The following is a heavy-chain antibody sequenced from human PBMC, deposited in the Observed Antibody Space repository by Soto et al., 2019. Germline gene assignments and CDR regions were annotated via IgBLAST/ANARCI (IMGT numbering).Heavy chain of an antibody. V-gene: IGHV3-23*01. CDR3: AKVDTRKQLGLGWWFNT. J-gene: IGHJ5*02. D-gene: IGHD5-18*01. CDR2: SSGSGGST. CDR1: GFTFSSYA. Sequence: EVQLLESGGGLVQRGGSLRLSCAASGFTFSSYAMSWVRQAPGKGLECGSASSGSGGSTYYEDSVKGRFTISRDNSKKTLYMEMQSLRAQNPGVFNCAKVDTRKQLGLGWWFNTWGQGNMVTVTS.